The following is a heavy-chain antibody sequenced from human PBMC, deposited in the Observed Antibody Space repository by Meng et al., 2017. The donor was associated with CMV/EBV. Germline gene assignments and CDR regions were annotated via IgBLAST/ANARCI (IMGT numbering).Heavy chain of an antibody. J-gene: IGHJ5*02. V-gene: IGHV3-74*01. CDR3: ARSIAARQRWFDP. CDR2: INSDGSST. Sequence: RGSLRLSCAASGFTFSSYWMHWVRQAPGKGLVWVSRINSDGSSTSYADSVKGRFTISRDNAKNTLYLQMNSLRAEDTAVYYCARSIAARQRWFDPWGQGTLVTVSS. D-gene: IGHD6-6*01. CDR1: GFTFSSYW.